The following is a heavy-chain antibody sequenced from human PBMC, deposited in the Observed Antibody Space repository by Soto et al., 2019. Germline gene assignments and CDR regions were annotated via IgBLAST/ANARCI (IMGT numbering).Heavy chain of an antibody. J-gene: IGHJ6*02. CDR2: IVVGSGNT. CDR1: GFTFTSSA. D-gene: IGHD3-9*01. V-gene: IGHV1-58*02. CDR3: AAVRYDILTGYYTTGSYYGMDV. Sequence: EASVKVSCKASGFTFTSSAMQWVRQARGQRLEWIGWIVVGSGNTNYAQKFQERVTITRDMSTSTAYMELSSLRSEDTAVYYCAAVRYDILTGYYTTGSYYGMDVWGQGTTVTVSS.